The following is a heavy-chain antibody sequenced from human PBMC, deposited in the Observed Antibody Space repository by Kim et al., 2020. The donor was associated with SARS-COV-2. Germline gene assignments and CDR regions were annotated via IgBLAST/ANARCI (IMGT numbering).Heavy chain of an antibody. D-gene: IGHD3-10*01. CDR2: IYYSGST. CDR1: GGSISSYY. J-gene: IGHJ5*02. V-gene: IGHV4-59*01. Sequence: SETLSLTCTVSGGSISSYYWSWIRQPPGKGLEWIGYIYYSGSTNYNPSLKSRVTISVDTSKNQFSLKLSSVTAADTAVYYCARTSMVRGVIRIDPWGQGTLVTVSS. CDR3: ARTSMVRGVIRIDP.